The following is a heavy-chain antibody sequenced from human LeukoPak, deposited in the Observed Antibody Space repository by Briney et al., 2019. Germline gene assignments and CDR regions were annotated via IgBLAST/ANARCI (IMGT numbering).Heavy chain of an antibody. J-gene: IGHJ4*02. Sequence: PGGSLRLSCAASGFAFSSYWMSWVRQAPGKGLEGVANIKQDGSEQYYVDSVKGRFTISRDNAKNSLYLQMNSLRAEDTAVYYCARDWYDYVWGSYSPYYFDYWGQGTLVTVSS. CDR3: ARDWYDYVWGSYSPYYFDY. D-gene: IGHD3-16*01. V-gene: IGHV3-7*01. CDR2: IKQDGSEQ. CDR1: GFAFSSYW.